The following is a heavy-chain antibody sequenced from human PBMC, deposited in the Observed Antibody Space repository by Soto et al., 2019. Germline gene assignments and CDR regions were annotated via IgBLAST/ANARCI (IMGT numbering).Heavy chain of an antibody. D-gene: IGHD2-15*01. V-gene: IGHV4-39*07. CDR3: ASGGCSGGSCYFSYYGMDA. CDR2: IYYSGST. CDR1: GCSISSSRYY. J-gene: IGHJ6*02. Sequence: PXETLSLTCSVSGCSISSSRYYWGWIRQPPGKGLEWIGSIYYSGSTYYNPSLKSRVSISVDTSKNQFSLKLSSVTAADTAVYYCASGGCSGGSCYFSYYGMDAWGQGTTVTVSS.